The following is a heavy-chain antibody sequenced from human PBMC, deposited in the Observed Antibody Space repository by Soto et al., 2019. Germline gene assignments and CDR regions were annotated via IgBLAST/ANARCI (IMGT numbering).Heavy chain of an antibody. V-gene: IGHV3-30-3*01. CDR2: ISYDGSNK. CDR1: GFTFSSYA. Sequence: GGSLRLSFAASGFTFSSYAMHWVRQAPGKGLEWVAVISYDGSNKYYADSVKGRFTISRDNSKNTLYLQMNSLRAEDTAVYYCARERGGKYSSGWTDFDYWGQGTLVTVSS. D-gene: IGHD6-19*01. J-gene: IGHJ4*02. CDR3: ARERGGKYSSGWTDFDY.